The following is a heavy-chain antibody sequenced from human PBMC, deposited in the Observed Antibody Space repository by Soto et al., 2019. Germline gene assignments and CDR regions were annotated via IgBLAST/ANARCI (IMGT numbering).Heavy chain of an antibody. Sequence: GWSLRLSCAASGFTFSSYSMFWVRQAPGKGLEWVSYISDSSNTIYHADSVKGRFTISRDNAKNSMYLQMNSLRAEDTAAYYCARGYSSSGYPHPIDYWGQGTQVTVSS. J-gene: IGHJ4*02. D-gene: IGHD6-13*01. CDR1: GFTFSSYS. CDR3: ARGYSSSGYPHPIDY. V-gene: IGHV3-48*01. CDR2: ISDSSNTI.